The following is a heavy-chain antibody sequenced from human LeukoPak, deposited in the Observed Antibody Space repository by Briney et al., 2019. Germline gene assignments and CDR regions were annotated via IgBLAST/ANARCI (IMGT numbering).Heavy chain of an antibody. V-gene: IGHV3-30-3*01. CDR2: ISDDGSNK. CDR1: GFTFSSYA. Sequence: GRSLRLSCAASGFTFSSYAMHWVRQAPGKGLEWVAVISDDGSNKYYADSVKGRFTISRDNSKNTLYLQMNSLRAEDTAVYYCARDRPNSYGPTYGMDVWGQGTTVTVSS. CDR3: ARDRPNSYGPTYGMDV. D-gene: IGHD5-18*01. J-gene: IGHJ6*02.